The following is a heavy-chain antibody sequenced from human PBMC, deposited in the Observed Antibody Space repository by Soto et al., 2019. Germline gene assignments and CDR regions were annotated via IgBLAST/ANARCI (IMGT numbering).Heavy chain of an antibody. V-gene: IGHV1-58*01. J-gene: IGHJ5*02. CDR1: GFTFTSSA. CDR2: IVVGSGNT. D-gene: IGHD1-26*01. CDR3: AKNQGVELVPLATVDWFDP. Sequence: ASVKVSCKASGFTFTSSAVQWVRQARGQRLEWIGWIVVGSGNTNYAQKFQERVTITRDMSTSTAYMELSSLRSKDTAVYHCAKNQGVELVPLATVDWFDPWGQGSVVTVSS.